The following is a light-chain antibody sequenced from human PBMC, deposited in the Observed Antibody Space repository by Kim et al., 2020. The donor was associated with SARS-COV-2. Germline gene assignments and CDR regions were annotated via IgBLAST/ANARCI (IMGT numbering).Light chain of an antibody. CDR2: GAS. J-gene: IGKJ1*01. CDR1: QSVTSTY. Sequence: PGERPHLSCRASQSVTSTYLAWYQQKPGQTPRLLVYGASSRATGIPDRFSGSGSGTDFTLTISRLEPGDFAVYYCQQYRNSPWTFGQGTKVDIK. CDR3: QQYRNSPWT. V-gene: IGKV3-20*01.